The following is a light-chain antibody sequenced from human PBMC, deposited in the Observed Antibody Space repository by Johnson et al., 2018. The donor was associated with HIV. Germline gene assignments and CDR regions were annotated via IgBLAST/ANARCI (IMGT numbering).Light chain of an antibody. V-gene: IGLV1-51*02. CDR3: ATWDNSLKGV. CDR1: SSNIGNNY. CDR2: ENT. Sequence: QSVLTQPPSVSAAPGQKVTISCSGSSSNIGNNYVSWYQQLPGTATKLLIYENTKRPSGIPDRFSGSKSGTSATLGITGLQTGDEADYYCATWDNSLKGVFGTGTKVTVL. J-gene: IGLJ1*01.